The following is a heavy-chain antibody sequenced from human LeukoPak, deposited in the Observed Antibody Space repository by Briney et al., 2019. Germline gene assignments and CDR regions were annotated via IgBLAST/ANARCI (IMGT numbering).Heavy chain of an antibody. CDR3: ARVFLPAAIMFYYYMDV. J-gene: IGHJ6*03. CDR1: GFTFSSYW. V-gene: IGHV3-7*01. CDR2: IKQDGSEK. D-gene: IGHD2-2*01. Sequence: PRGSLRLSCAASGFTFSSYWMSWVRQAPGKGLEWVANIKQDGSEKYYVDSVKGRFTISRDNAKNSLYLQMNSLRAEDTAVYYCARVFLPAAIMFYYYMDVWGKGTTVTVSS.